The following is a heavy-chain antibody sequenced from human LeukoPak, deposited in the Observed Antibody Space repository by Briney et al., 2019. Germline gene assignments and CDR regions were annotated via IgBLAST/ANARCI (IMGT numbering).Heavy chain of an antibody. CDR1: GYTFTSNY. CDR2: ISPSGGST. V-gene: IGHV1-46*01. CDR3: ARGVDWLYYFDY. Sequence: ASVKVSCKAFGYTFTSNYMHWVRQAPGQGPEWMGVISPSGGSTTYAQKFQGRVTLTRDMSTSTDYLELSSLRSEDTAVYYCARGVDWLYYFDYWGQGTLVTVSS. J-gene: IGHJ4*02. D-gene: IGHD3/OR15-3a*01.